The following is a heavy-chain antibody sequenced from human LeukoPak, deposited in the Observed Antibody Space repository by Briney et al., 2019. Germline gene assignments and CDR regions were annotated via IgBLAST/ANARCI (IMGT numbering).Heavy chain of an antibody. CDR2: IYYSGST. J-gene: IGHJ3*02. CDR1: GGSISSYY. CDR3: ARDYSSWYTAFDI. V-gene: IGHV4-59*01. Sequence: SETLSLTCTVSGGSISSYYWSWIRQPPGKGLEWIGYIYYSGSTNYNPSLKSRVTISVDTSKNQFSLKLSSVTAADTAVYYCARDYSSWYTAFDIWGQGTMVTVSS. D-gene: IGHD6-13*01.